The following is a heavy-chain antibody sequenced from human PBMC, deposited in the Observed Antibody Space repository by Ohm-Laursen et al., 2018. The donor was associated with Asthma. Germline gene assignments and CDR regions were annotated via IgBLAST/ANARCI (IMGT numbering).Heavy chain of an antibody. D-gene: IGHD3-9*01. CDR2: IDEDEDK. J-gene: IGHJ5*02. V-gene: IGHV2-70*01. CDR3: ARTPYYDILTGYYWFDP. CDR1: VLSLTTPGVG. Sequence: TQTLTLTCTLPVLSLTTPGVGVGWIRQSPGEAFEWLALIDEDEDKFYSTYLSSRLTISKETSKSQKVLTMINMGPVDTATYFCARTPYYDILTGYYWFDPWGQGTLVTVSS.